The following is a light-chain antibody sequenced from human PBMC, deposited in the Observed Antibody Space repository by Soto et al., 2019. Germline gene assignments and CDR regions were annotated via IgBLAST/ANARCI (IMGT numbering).Light chain of an antibody. Sequence: DIQMTQSPSTLSASVGDRVTITCRASQSIGRFLAWYQHQPGKAPKLLIYDASTLESGVPSRFSGTGSGTEFTISITSLQPGDFGTYYCQQCYMGWTFGQGTKVDFK. CDR3: QQCYMGWT. CDR1: QSIGRF. CDR2: DAS. V-gene: IGKV1-5*01. J-gene: IGKJ1*01.